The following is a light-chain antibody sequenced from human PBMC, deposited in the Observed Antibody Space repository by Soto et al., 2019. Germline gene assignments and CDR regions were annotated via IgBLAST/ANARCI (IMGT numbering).Light chain of an antibody. Sequence: ENLLTQSPRTLSLSPGERATLSCRASQSVSSSYLAWYQQKPGQAPRLLIYGASTRATGIPARFSGSGSGTEFTLTISSLQSEDFAVYFCQQHNNWPRTFGQGTKVDIK. CDR3: QQHNNWPRT. V-gene: IGKV3-15*01. J-gene: IGKJ1*01. CDR2: GAS. CDR1: QSVSSSY.